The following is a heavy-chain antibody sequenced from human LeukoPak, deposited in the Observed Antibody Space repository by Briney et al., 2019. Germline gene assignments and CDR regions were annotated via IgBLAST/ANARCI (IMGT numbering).Heavy chain of an antibody. CDR2: INHSGST. J-gene: IGHJ4*02. Sequence: SSETLSLTCAVYGGSFSGYYWSWIRQPPGKGLEWIGDINHSGSTNYNPSLKSRVTISVDTSKNQFSLKLSSVTAADTAVYYCARSSYYGSGSYYFDYWGQGTLVTVSS. CDR3: ARSSYYGSGSYYFDY. CDR1: GGSFSGYY. V-gene: IGHV4-34*01. D-gene: IGHD3-10*01.